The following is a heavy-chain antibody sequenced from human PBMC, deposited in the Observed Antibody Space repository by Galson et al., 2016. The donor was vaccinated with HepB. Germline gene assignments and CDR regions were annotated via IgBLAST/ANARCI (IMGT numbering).Heavy chain of an antibody. CDR3: ARDNPYGDYEGTYHYYGMDV. V-gene: IGHV3-21*01. CDR2: ISRSSSYI. Sequence: SLRLSCAASGFTFSSFGINWVRQAPGKGLEWVSSISRSSSYIYYADSVRGRFTISRDNAKNSLYLQMNSLRAEDTAVYYCARDNPYGDYEGTYHYYGMDVWGQGTTVTVSS. D-gene: IGHD4-17*01. J-gene: IGHJ6*02. CDR1: GFTFSSFG.